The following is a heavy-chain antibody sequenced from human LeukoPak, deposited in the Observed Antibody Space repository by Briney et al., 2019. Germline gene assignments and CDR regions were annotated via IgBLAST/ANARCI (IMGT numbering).Heavy chain of an antibody. V-gene: IGHV1-3*01. J-gene: IGHJ4*02. CDR2: INAGNGNT. CDR3: ARPLITGTTPYLDY. Sequence: GASVKVSCKASGYTFTSYAMHWVRQAPGQRLEWMGWINAGNGNTKYSQKFQGRVTMTRDTSTSTVYMELSSLRSEDTAVYYCARPLITGTTPYLDYWGQGTLVTVSS. D-gene: IGHD1-20*01. CDR1: GYTFTSYA.